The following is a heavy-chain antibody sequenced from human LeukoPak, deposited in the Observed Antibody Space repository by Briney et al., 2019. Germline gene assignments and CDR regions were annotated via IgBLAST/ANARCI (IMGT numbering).Heavy chain of an antibody. Sequence: GGSLRLSCAAPGFTFSSYAMSWVRQAPGKGLEWVSTITGTSGITYYADSVKGRFTISRDNSKNTLYLQMNSLRAEDTAVYYCAKRSVAGKKAFDYWGQGTLATVSS. CDR3: AKRSVAGKKAFDY. CDR1: GFTFSSYA. D-gene: IGHD6-19*01. J-gene: IGHJ4*02. V-gene: IGHV3-23*01. CDR2: ITGTSGIT.